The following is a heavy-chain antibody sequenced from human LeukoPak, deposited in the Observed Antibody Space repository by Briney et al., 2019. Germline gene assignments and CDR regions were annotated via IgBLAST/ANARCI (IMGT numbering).Heavy chain of an antibody. CDR2: ITPIIDSA. D-gene: IGHD1-26*01. J-gene: IGHJ5*02. Sequence: ASEKVSCKASGYTFTGYYMHWVRQAPGQGLEWMGRITPIIDSAKYAQNFQDRVTITADASTATIYMELSSLTFEDTAVYFCTRVNLRGSQYNWFDPWGQGTLVTVSS. CDR3: TRVNLRGSQYNWFDP. V-gene: IGHV1-69*11. CDR1: GYTFTGYY.